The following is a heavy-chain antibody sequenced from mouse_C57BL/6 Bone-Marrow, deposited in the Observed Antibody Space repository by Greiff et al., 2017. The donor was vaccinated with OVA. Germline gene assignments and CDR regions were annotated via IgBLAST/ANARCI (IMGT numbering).Heavy chain of an antibody. Sequence: EVQLQESGEGLVKPGGSLKLSCAASGFTFSSYAMSWVRQTPEKRLEWVAYISSGGDYIYYADTVKGRFTISRDNARNTLYLQMSSLKSEDTAMYYCTRAPSLLHFDYWGQGTTLTVSS. CDR3: TRAPSLLHFDY. V-gene: IGHV5-9-1*02. CDR2: ISSGGDYI. J-gene: IGHJ2*01. D-gene: IGHD1-2*01. CDR1: GFTFSSYA.